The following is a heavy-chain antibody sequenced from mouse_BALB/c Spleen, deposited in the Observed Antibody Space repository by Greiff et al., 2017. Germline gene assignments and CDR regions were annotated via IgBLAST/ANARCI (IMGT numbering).Heavy chain of an antibody. J-gene: IGHJ3*01. CDR1: GYSITSGYY. V-gene: IGHV3-6*02. D-gene: IGHD2-14*01. CDR2: ISYDGSN. Sequence: DVQLQESGPGLVKPSQSLSLTCSVTGYSITSGYYWKWIRQFPGNKLEWMGYISYDGSNNYNPSVKNRIPITRDKSKNQFFLKLNSVTTEDTATYYCARSACDRYDGLVPFAYWGQGTLVTVSA. CDR3: ARSACDRYDGLVPFAY.